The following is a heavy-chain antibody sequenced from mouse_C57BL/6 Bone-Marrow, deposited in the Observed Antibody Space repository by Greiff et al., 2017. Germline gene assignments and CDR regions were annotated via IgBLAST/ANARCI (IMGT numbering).Heavy chain of an antibody. J-gene: IGHJ1*03. D-gene: IGHD2-5*01. CDR3: ARPDYSNYWCFDV. CDR2: LYPGSGST. V-gene: IGHV1-55*01. Sequence: VPLQQPGAELVQPGASVKMSCKASGYTFTSYWITWVKQRPGQGLEWIGDLYPGSGSTNYNEKFKSKATLTVDTSSSTAYMQLSSLTSADSAVYYCARPDYSNYWCFDVWGTGTTVTVSS. CDR1: GYTFTSYW.